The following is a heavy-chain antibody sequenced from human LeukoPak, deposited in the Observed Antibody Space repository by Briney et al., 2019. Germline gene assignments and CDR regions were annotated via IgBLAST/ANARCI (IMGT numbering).Heavy chain of an antibody. Sequence: GGSLRLSCAASGFTFSSYSMNWVRQAPGKGLEWVSYISSSSSTIYYADSVKGRFTISRDNAKNSLYLQMNSLRAEDTAVYYCARKHDYSNKPFDYWGQGTLVTVSS. CDR1: GFTFSSYS. D-gene: IGHD4-11*01. CDR3: ARKHDYSNKPFDY. V-gene: IGHV3-48*01. CDR2: ISSSSSTI. J-gene: IGHJ4*02.